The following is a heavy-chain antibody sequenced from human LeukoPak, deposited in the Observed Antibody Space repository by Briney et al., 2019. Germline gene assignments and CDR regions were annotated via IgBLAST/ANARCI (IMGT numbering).Heavy chain of an antibody. Sequence: SETLSLTXAVYGGSFSGYYWSWIRQPPGKGLEWIWEINHSGSTKYNPSLESRVTISVDTSKTQFSLKLSSVTAADTAVYYCARVLQYYDFWSGYTRPGGFDPWGQGTLVTVSS. J-gene: IGHJ5*02. D-gene: IGHD3-3*01. V-gene: IGHV4-34*01. CDR1: GGSFSGYY. CDR3: ARVLQYYDFWSGYTRPGGFDP. CDR2: INHSGST.